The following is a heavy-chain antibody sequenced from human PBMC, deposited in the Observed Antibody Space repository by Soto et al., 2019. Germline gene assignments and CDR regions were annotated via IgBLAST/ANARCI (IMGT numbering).Heavy chain of an antibody. CDR1: GGSISSGGYC. V-gene: IGHV4-30-2*01. CDR2: ADPSGST. J-gene: IGHJ5*02. CDR3: ARVPDR. D-gene: IGHD2-2*01. Sequence: QLQLQESGSGLVKPSQTLSLTCAVSGGSISSGGYCWSWIRQPSGKGLEWIGYADPSGSTYYNPPLKSRATISVDRSKNQFSLKLSSVTAADTAVYYCARVPDRWGQGTLVTVSS.